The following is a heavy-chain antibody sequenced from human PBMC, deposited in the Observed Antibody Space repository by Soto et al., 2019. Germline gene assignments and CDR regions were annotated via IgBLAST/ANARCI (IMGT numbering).Heavy chain of an antibody. J-gene: IGHJ6*02. CDR1: GYTFTTYG. Sequence: VQLVQSGAEVRKPGASVKVSCKASGYTFTTYGISWVRQAPGQGLEWMGWISGYNGHTKYAQKFQGRVTMTTDTSTSTVYMDLRSLRSDDTAVYYCAREGEMPYYYYGLDVWGQGTTVTVSS. CDR3: AREGEMPYYYYGLDV. CDR2: ISGYNGHT. V-gene: IGHV1-18*01. D-gene: IGHD3-16*01.